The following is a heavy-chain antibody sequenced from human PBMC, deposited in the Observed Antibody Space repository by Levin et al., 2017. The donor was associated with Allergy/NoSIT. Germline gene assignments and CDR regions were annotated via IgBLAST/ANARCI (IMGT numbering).Heavy chain of an antibody. CDR2: IFYSGTT. V-gene: IGHV4-39*01. CDR1: GGSISSSSYY. D-gene: IGHD3-10*01. J-gene: IGHJ4*02. Sequence: SETLSLTCTVSGGSISSSSYYWGWIRQPPGKGLEWIASIFYSGTTYYNPSLQSRVTISVDTSKNQFSLKLTSVTAADTAVYYCARWYYYDSGTQISGDYWGQGTLVTVSS. CDR3: ARWYYYDSGTQISGDY.